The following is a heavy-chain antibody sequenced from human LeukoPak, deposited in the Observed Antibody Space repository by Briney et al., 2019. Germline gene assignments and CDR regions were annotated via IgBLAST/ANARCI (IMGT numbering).Heavy chain of an antibody. CDR2: INPSGGST. D-gene: IGHD4-17*01. Sequence: ASVKVSCKASGYTFTSYYMHWVRQAPGQGLEWMGIINPSGGSTSYAQKFQGRVTMTRDTSTSTVYMELSSLRSEDTAVYYCAREGEVLMTTVTNVPWYNWFDPWGQGTLVTVSS. CDR3: AREGEVLMTTVTNVPWYNWFDP. J-gene: IGHJ5*02. CDR1: GYTFTSYY. V-gene: IGHV1-46*01.